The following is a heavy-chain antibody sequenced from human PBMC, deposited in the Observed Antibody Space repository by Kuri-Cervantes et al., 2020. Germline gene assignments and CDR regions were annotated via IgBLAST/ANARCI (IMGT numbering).Heavy chain of an antibody. J-gene: IGHJ4*02. CDR3: MRGAMTTVSSPFFY. CDR2: ISAYNGNT. Sequence: ASVKVSCKASGGTFSSYAITWVRQAPGQGLEWMGWISAYNGNTNYAQRLQGRVTMTTDTPTNTAYMELRNLRSDDTAVYYCMRGAMTTVSSPFFYWGQGTLVTVSS. D-gene: IGHD4-17*01. V-gene: IGHV1-18*01. CDR1: GGTFSSYA.